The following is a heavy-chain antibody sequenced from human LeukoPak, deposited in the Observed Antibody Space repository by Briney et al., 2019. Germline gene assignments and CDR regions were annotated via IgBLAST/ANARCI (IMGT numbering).Heavy chain of an antibody. J-gene: IGHJ4*02. Sequence: GGSLRLSCAASGFTFSSYGMSWVRQAPGKGLEWVSAISGSGGSTYYADSVKGRFTISRDNSKNTLYLQMNSLRAEDTAVYYCAKDDYDILTGYYDLDYWGQGTLVTVSS. CDR1: GFTFSSYG. CDR2: ISGSGGST. D-gene: IGHD3-9*01. CDR3: AKDDYDILTGYYDLDY. V-gene: IGHV3-23*01.